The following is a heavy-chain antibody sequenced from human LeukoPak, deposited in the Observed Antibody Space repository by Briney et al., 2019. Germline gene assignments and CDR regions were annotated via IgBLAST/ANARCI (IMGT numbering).Heavy chain of an antibody. CDR1: GFTFSSYE. CDR2: ISSSGSYI. D-gene: IGHD3-22*01. CDR3: AKERYYYDSSGYSALDY. Sequence: GGSLRLSCAASGFTFSSYEMNWVRQAPGKGLEWVSSISSSGSYIYYADSVKGRFTISRDNAKNSLYLQMNSLRAEGTAVYYCAKERYYYDSSGYSALDYWGQGTLVTVSS. V-gene: IGHV3-21*01. J-gene: IGHJ4*02.